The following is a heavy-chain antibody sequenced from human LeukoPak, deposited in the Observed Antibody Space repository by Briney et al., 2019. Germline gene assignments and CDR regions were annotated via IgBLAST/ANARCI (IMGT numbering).Heavy chain of an antibody. CDR2: ISYDGSNE. V-gene: IGHV3-30*18. J-gene: IGHJ1*01. CDR1: GFTFSSYG. CDR3: AKEDVVVITIRYFQH. D-gene: IGHD3-22*01. Sequence: PGGSLRLSCAASGFTFSSYGMHWGRQAPGKGLEWVAVISYDGSNEYYAASVKGRFTISRDNSKNTLYLQMNSLRTEDTAIYYCAKEDVVVITIRYFQHWGQGTLVTVSS.